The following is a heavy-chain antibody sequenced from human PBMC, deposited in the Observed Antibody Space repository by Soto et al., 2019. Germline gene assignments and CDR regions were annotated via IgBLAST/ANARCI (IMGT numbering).Heavy chain of an antibody. CDR2: IYYSGSN. D-gene: IGHD5-18*01. CDR3: ARDRGGGYRYGYFVTYYGMDX. CDR1: GGSVSSVSYY. V-gene: IGHV4-61*01. J-gene: IGHJ6*02. Sequence: SETLSLTCTVSGGSVSSVSYYWSWIRQPPGKGLEWIGYIYYSGSNNYNPSLKSRVTISVDTSKNQFSLKLSSVTAADTAVYYCARDRGGGYRYGYFVTYYGMDXWGQGTTVTVS.